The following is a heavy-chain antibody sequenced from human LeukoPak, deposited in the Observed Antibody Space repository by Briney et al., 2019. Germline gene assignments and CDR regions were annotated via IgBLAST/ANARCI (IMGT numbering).Heavy chain of an antibody. D-gene: IGHD6-19*01. Sequence: GGSLRLSCAASGFTFSSYGMHWVRQAPGKGLEWVAVISYDGSNKYYADSVKGRFTISRDNSKNTLYLQMNSLRAEDTAVYYCAKAGGDSSGWHYEWYYFDYWGQGTLVTVSS. V-gene: IGHV3-30*18. J-gene: IGHJ4*02. CDR1: GFTFSSYG. CDR2: ISYDGSNK. CDR3: AKAGGDSSGWHYEWYYFDY.